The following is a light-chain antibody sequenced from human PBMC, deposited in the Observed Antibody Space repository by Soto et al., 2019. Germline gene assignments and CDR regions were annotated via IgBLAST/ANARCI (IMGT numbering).Light chain of an antibody. Sequence: QSVLTQPASVSGSPGQSITIACTGTSSDVGSYNLVSWYQHHPDKAPKLMIYEGTKRPLGVSNRFSGSKSGNTASLTISGLQTEDEADYYCCSYAGSSTYVFGTGTKVTVL. CDR1: SSDVGSYNL. V-gene: IGLV2-23*01. J-gene: IGLJ1*01. CDR3: CSYAGSSTYV. CDR2: EGT.